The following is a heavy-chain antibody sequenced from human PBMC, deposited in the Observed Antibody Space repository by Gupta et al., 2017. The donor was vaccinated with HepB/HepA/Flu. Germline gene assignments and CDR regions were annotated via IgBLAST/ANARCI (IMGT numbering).Heavy chain of an antibody. V-gene: IGHV3-23*01. Sequence: VQLLESGGDLLPPGGTLRRPCAASGFTCSSCGMGWARRAPGKGLEWVAAINGDGGNKYYADFLKGRFTISRDNSRNTLYLQINGLRVEDTAIYYCGKGVSSGRLYYLDSWGQGTLVSVSS. CDR2: INGDGGNK. J-gene: IGHJ4*02. D-gene: IGHD6-19*01. CDR1: GFTCSSCG. CDR3: GKGVSSGRLYYLDS.